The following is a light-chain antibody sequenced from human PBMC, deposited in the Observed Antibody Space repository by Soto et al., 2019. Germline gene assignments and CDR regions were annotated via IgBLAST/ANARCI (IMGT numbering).Light chain of an antibody. V-gene: IGKV1-39*01. CDR3: PQTNSPPHS. CDR1: QTISRY. CDR2: GTS. J-gene: IGKJ2*01. Sequence: DIQMTQSPSSLSASVGDRVTITCRVSQTISRYLNWYQHKPGKPPKLLIYGTSNLQSGVPSRFSGSGSGTDFTLTISSLQPEDFATYYCPQTNSPPHSFGPGTKLEIK.